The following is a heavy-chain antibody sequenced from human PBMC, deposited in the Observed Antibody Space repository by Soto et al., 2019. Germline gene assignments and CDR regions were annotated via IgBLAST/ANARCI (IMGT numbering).Heavy chain of an antibody. D-gene: IGHD1-1*01. CDR1: GFTFSNYP. CDR2: ISGDETDQ. Sequence: QVRLVESGGGVVQPGRSLRLSCGASGFTFSNYPMHWVRQAPGKGLEWVAVISGDETDQSYADSLRGRFSISRDNSRSTVYLQINSLRPDDTAFYYCARSETITTNTPFDHWGQGTLVTVSS. J-gene: IGHJ4*02. CDR3: ARSETITTNTPFDH. V-gene: IGHV3-30-3*01.